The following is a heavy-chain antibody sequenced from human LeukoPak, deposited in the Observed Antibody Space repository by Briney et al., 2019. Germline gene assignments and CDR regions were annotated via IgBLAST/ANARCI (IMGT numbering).Heavy chain of an antibody. J-gene: IGHJ5*02. CDR2: IFYSGST. CDR3: ARGITMVRGVTSYNWFDP. Sequence: SETLSLTCTVSGGSISTSNYYWGWIRQPPGKGLEWIGNIFYSGSTNYNPSLKSRVTMSVDTSKNQFSLKLSSVTAADTAVYYCARGITMVRGVTSYNWFDPWGQGTLVTVSS. V-gene: IGHV4-61*05. D-gene: IGHD3-10*01. CDR1: GGSISTSNYY.